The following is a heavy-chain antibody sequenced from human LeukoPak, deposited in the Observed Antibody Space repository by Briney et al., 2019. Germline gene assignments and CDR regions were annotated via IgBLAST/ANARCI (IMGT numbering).Heavy chain of an antibody. J-gene: IGHJ4*02. CDR3: ASFFWSGSKRLDY. Sequence: PETLSLTCTVSGGSITNFYWSWLRQSPGKGLEWIGYIYHNGGALYNPSLKSRVTISVDTSKNEFSLKLKSVTAADTAVYYCASFFWSGSKRLDYWGQGTVVTVSS. V-gene: IGHV4-59*08. CDR1: GGSITNFY. CDR2: IYHNGGA. D-gene: IGHD3-3*01.